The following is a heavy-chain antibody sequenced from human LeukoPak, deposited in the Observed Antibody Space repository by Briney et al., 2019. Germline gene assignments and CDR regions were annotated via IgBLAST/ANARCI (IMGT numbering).Heavy chain of an antibody. CDR3: ARRSAGRCDY. V-gene: IGHV4-59*08. D-gene: IGHD1-26*01. J-gene: IGHJ4*02. CDR1: GGSISSYY. CDR2: IYYSGST. Sequence: PSETLSLTCTVSGGSISSYYWSWVRQPPGKGLEWIGYIYYSGSTNYNPSLKSRVTISVDTSKNQFSLKLSSVTAADTAVYYCARRSAGRCDYWGQGTLVTVSS.